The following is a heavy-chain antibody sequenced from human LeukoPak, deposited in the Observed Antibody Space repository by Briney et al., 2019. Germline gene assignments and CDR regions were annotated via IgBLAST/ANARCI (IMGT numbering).Heavy chain of an antibody. V-gene: IGHV4-59*08. J-gene: IGHJ4*02. CDR1: GGSISSYY. D-gene: IGHD5-12*01. CDR2: IYYSGST. Sequence: SETLSLTCTVSGGSISSYYWSWIRQPPGKGLEWIGYIYYSGSTNYNPSLKSRVTISVDTSKNQFSLKLSSVTAADTAVYYCASPLRPGGFDYWGQGTLVTVSS. CDR3: ASPLRPGGFDY.